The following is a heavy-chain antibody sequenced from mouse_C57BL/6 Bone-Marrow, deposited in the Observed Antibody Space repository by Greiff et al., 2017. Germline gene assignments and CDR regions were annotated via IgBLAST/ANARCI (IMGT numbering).Heavy chain of an antibody. Sequence: QVQLKESGAELVRPGTSVKMSCKASGYTFTNYWIGWAKQRPGHGLEWSGDIYPGGGYTKYNAKFKGKATLTADKSSSTAYMQFSSLTSEDSAIYYCSRSLWDLFDYCGQGTTLTVSS. D-gene: IGHD4-1*01. V-gene: IGHV1-63*01. CDR1: GYTFTNYW. CDR3: SRSLWDLFDY. CDR2: IYPGGGYT. J-gene: IGHJ2*01.